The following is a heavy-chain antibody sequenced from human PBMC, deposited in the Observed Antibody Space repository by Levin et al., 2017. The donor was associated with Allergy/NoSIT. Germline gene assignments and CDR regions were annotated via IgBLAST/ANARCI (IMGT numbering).Heavy chain of an antibody. CDR2: ITHSGST. Sequence: PSETLSLTCAIYGGSFRGYYWSWIRQPPGKGLEWIGEITHSGSTNYNPSLKSRVTISIDTSKNQFSLKLRSVTAADTAVYYCVNSGRHYCSTTSCDWLPSWVDRWGQGALVTVSS. J-gene: IGHJ5*02. CDR3: VNSGRHYCSTTSCDWLPSWVDR. V-gene: IGHV4-34*01. CDR1: GGSFRGYY. D-gene: IGHD2-2*01.